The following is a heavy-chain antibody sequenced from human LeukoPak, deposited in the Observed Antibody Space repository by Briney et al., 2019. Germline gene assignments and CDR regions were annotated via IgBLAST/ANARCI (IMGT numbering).Heavy chain of an antibody. CDR1: GFTFSSYS. CDR2: INWNGGST. V-gene: IGHV3-20*04. CDR3: ARVRDILTGYHVGSYYFDY. Sequence: GSLRLSCAASGFTFSSYSMNWVRQAPGKGLEWVSGINWNGGSTGYADSVKGRFTIFRDNAKNSLYLQMNSLRAEDTALYYCARVRDILTGYHVGSYYFDYWGQGTLVTVPS. J-gene: IGHJ4*02. D-gene: IGHD3-9*01.